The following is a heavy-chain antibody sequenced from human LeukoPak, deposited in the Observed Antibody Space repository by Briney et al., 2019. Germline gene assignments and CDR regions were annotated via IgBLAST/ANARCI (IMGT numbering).Heavy chain of an antibody. D-gene: IGHD3-10*01. V-gene: IGHV3-33*08. J-gene: IGHJ4*02. CDR2: IWYDGSNK. CDR1: GFTFSSYA. Sequence: GGSLRLSCAASGFTFSSYAMHWVRQVPGRGLEWVAVIWYDGSNKYYADSVKGRFTISRDNSKNTLYLQMNSLRAEDTAVYYCARGYTGDYYGSGSYYGYWGQGTLVTVSS. CDR3: ARGYTGDYYGSGSYYGY.